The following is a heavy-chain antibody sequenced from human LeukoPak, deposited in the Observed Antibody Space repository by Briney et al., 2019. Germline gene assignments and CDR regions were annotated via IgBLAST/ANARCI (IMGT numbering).Heavy chain of an antibody. Sequence: PGGSLRLSCAASGFTFSSYAMSWVRQAPGKGLEWVSAISGSGGSTYYADSVKGRFTISRDNSKNTLYLQMNSLRAEDTAVYYCAKDYYGSGSSQIFDYWGQGTLVTVSS. D-gene: IGHD3-10*01. CDR1: GFTFSSYA. CDR2: ISGSGGST. CDR3: AKDYYGSGSSQIFDY. V-gene: IGHV3-23*01. J-gene: IGHJ4*02.